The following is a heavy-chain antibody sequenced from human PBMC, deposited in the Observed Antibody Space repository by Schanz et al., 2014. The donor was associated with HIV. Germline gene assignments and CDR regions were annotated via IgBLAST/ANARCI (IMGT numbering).Heavy chain of an antibody. Sequence: QEQLVESGGGAVQPGGSLKISCTTSGFIFGSHGMHWVRQAPGKGLEWVAVIWHDGRNKNYADSVKDRFTISRDNSKNTLYLQMNGLRAEDTAVYYCARTSRIVIPDRDPRLSYLYGMDVWGQGTTVTVSS. CDR1: GFIFGSHG. V-gene: IGHV3-33*01. CDR2: IWHDGRNK. D-gene: IGHD1-26*01. CDR3: ARTSRIVIPDRDPRLSYLYGMDV. J-gene: IGHJ6*02.